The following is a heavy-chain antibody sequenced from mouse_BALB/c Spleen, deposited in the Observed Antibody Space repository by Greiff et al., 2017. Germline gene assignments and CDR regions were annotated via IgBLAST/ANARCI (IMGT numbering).Heavy chain of an antibody. CDR2: ILPGSGST. D-gene: IGHD1-1*01. CDR1: GYTFSSYW. J-gene: IGHJ2*01. Sequence: QVQLQQSGAELMKPGASVKISCKATGYTFSSYWIEWVKQRPGHGLEWIGEILPGSGSTNYNEKFKGKATFTADTSSNTAYMQLSSLTSEDSAVYYCARLTTVVYFDYWGQGTTLTVSS. V-gene: IGHV1-9*01. CDR3: ARLTTVVYFDY.